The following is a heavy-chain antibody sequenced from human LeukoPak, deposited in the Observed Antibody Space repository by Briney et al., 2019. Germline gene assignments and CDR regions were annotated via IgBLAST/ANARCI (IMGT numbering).Heavy chain of an antibody. V-gene: IGHV3-74*01. CDR3: TRDITLTRGGRSDY. Sequence: GSLRLSCAASGFTFSSYWMYWVRQAPGKGLVWVSRIYSDGKTTNDADSVKGRFTISRDNAENTLYLQMNSLRAEDTAVYYCTRDITLTRGGRSDYWGQGTLVTVSA. J-gene: IGHJ4*02. D-gene: IGHD3-10*01. CDR2: IYSDGKTT. CDR1: GFTFSSYW.